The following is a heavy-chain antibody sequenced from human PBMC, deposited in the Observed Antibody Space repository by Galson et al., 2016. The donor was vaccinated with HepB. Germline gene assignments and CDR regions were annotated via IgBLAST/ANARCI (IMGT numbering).Heavy chain of an antibody. CDR3: ARVAYHYGSGSYKYFDY. CDR2: VFYSGNT. Sequence: LSPTCTVSGGSISTYYWSWVRQPPGQGLEWIGNVFYSGNTNYNPSLRSRVTISVDASKKQFSLSLSSVTAADTAIYYCARVAYHYGSGSYKYFDYWGQGILVTVSS. V-gene: IGHV4-59*01. CDR1: GGSISTYY. J-gene: IGHJ4*02. D-gene: IGHD3-10*01.